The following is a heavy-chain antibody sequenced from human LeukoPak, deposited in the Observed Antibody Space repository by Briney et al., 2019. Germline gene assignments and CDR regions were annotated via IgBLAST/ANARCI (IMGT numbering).Heavy chain of an antibody. CDR2: ITASCTAM. Sequence: GGSLRLSCAASGFTFSSYSMNWVRQAPGKGLEWVSHITASCTAMFYADSVKGRFTISRDNAKNSLYLQMNSLRDEDTAVYYCASSGSYRFDYWGQGTLVTVSS. D-gene: IGHD1-26*01. CDR3: ASSGSYRFDY. V-gene: IGHV3-48*02. J-gene: IGHJ4*02. CDR1: GFTFSSYS.